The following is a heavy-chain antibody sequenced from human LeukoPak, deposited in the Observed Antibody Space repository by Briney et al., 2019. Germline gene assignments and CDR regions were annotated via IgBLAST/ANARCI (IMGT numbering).Heavy chain of an antibody. CDR2: IRDKANSYAT. CDR3: TRWDCTTTGCYPFDY. V-gene: IGHV3-73*01. CDR1: GFTFSGSA. J-gene: IGHJ4*02. D-gene: IGHD2-2*01. Sequence: GGSLKLSCAASGFTFSGSAIHWVRQASGQGLEWVGRIRDKANSYATAYIASVKGRFTISRDDSKNTAYLQMSSLKTEDTAVYYCTRWDCTTTGCYPFDYWGQGTLVTVSS.